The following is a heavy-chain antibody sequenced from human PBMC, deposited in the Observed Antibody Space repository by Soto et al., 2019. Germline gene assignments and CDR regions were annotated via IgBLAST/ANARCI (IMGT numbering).Heavy chain of an antibody. V-gene: IGHV3-73*02. CDR1: GFTFSGSA. CDR2: IRSKANSYAT. J-gene: IGHJ6*02. CDR3: TRHTPLGIVGATGGVPYYYYGMDV. Sequence: EVQLVESGGGLVQPGGSLKLSCAASGFTFSGSAMHWVRQASGKGLEWVGRIRSKANSYATAYAASVKGRFTISRDDSKNTAYLQMNSLKTEDTAVYYCTRHTPLGIVGATGGVPYYYYGMDVWGQGTTVTVSS. D-gene: IGHD1-26*01.